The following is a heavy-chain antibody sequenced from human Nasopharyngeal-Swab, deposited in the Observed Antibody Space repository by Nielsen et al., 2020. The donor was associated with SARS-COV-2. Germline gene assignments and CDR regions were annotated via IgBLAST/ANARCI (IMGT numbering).Heavy chain of an antibody. D-gene: IGHD1-26*01. J-gene: IGHJ3*02. V-gene: IGHV4-59*08. CDR1: GGSISSYY. CDR2: IFYSGST. CDR3: ARLLSGTKPPHDAFDI. Sequence: GSLRLSCTVSGGSISSYYWIWIRQPPGKGLEWIGHIFYSGSTNYNPSLKSRVTISIDTSRNQFSLKLSSVTAADTAVYYCARLLSGTKPPHDAFDIWGQGTMVTVSS.